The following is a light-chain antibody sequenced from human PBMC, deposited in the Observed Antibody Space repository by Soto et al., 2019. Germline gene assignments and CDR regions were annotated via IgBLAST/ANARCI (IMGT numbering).Light chain of an antibody. CDR3: SSYTTSSTVI. CDR2: EVK. CDR1: NSDVGVNNY. V-gene: IGLV2-14*01. J-gene: IGLJ2*01. Sequence: QAVVTQPASVSGSPGQSITISCTGTNSDVGVNNYVSWYKQHPGKPPELLIYEVKIRPSGVSDRFSGSKSGSSASLTISGLQPEDEADYYCSSYTTSSTVIFGGGTKLTVL.